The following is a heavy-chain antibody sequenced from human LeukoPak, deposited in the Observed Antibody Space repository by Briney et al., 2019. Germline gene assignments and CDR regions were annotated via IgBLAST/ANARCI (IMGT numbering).Heavy chain of an antibody. CDR3: ARLPRSHSSGYSFDY. J-gene: IGHJ4*02. CDR1: GYTFTSYY. D-gene: IGHD3-22*01. CDR2: INPSGGST. V-gene: IGHV1-46*01. Sequence: ASVKVSCKASGYTFTSYYMHWVRQAPGQGLEWMGIINPSGGSTSYAQKFQGRVTMTRDTSTSTVYMELSSLRSEDTAVYYCARLPRSHSSGYSFDYWGQGTLVTVSS.